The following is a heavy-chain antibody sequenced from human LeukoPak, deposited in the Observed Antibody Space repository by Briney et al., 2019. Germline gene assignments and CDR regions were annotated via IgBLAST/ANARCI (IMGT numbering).Heavy chain of an antibody. CDR1: GFTFSSYA. D-gene: IGHD3-22*01. J-gene: IGHJ4*02. CDR2: ISGSGGST. Sequence: PGGSLRLSCAASGFTFSSYAMSWVRQAPGKGLEWVSAISGSGGSTYYADSVKGRFTISRDNSKNTLYLQMNSLRAEATAVYYCASNYYDSSGYYAHFDYWGQGTLVTVSS. CDR3: ASNYYDSSGYYAHFDY. V-gene: IGHV3-23*01.